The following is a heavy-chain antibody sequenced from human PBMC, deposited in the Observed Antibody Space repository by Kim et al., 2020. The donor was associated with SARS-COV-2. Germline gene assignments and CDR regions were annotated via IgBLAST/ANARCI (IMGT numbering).Heavy chain of an antibody. CDR3: ARLHCSSSSCYSHYDY. D-gene: IGHD2-2*02. V-gene: IGHV4-39*01. Sequence: LKSRVTISVATSKNQFSLKLSSVTAADTSVYYCARLHCSSSSCYSHYDYWGQGTLVTVSS. J-gene: IGHJ4*02.